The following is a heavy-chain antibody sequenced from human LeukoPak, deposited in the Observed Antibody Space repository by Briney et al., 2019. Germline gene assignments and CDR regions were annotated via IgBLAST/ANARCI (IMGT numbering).Heavy chain of an antibody. CDR2: ISYDGSNK. CDR1: GFTFSSYA. CDR3: AREGSSWNYFDY. V-gene: IGHV3-30-3*01. D-gene: IGHD6-13*01. J-gene: IGHJ4*02. Sequence: GESLRLSCAASGFTFSSYAMHWVRQAPGKGLEWVAVISYDGSNKYYADSVKGRFTISRDNSKNTLYLQMNSLRAEDTAVYYCAREGSSWNYFDYWGQGTLVTVSS.